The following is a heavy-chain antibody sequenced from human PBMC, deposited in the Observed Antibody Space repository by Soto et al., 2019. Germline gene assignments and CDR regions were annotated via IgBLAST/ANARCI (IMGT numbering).Heavy chain of an antibody. CDR1: VFTFIDYY. CDR2: ISSSGSTI. CDR3: ARDFGDIVATDWSYFDY. D-gene: IGHD5-12*01. Sequence: PGGSLRLSCASSVFTFIDYYMNWIRQAPGKGLEWVSYISSSGSTIYYADSVKGRFTISRDNAKNSLYLQMNSLRAEDTAVYYCARDFGDIVATDWSYFDYWGQGTLVTVSS. V-gene: IGHV3-11*01. J-gene: IGHJ4*02.